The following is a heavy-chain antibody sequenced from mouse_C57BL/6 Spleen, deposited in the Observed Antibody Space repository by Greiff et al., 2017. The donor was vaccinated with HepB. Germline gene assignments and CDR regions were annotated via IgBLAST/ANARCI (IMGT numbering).Heavy chain of an antibody. CDR3: AREGGNAGPYYFDY. V-gene: IGHV1-55*01. D-gene: IGHD2-1*01. CDR2: IYPGSGST. J-gene: IGHJ2*01. Sequence: QVQLQQSGAELVKPGASVKMSCKASGYTFTSYWITWVKQRPGQGLEWIGDIYPGSGSTNYNEKFKSKATLTVDTSSSTAYMQLSSLTSEDSADYYCAREGGNAGPYYFDYWGQGTTLTVSS. CDR1: GYTFTSYW.